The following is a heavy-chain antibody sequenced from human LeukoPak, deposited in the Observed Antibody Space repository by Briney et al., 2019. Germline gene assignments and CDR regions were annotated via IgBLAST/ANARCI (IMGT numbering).Heavy chain of an antibody. V-gene: IGHV3-23*01. CDR2: VSGSGGST. CDR3: AKVQWSWFDP. D-gene: IGHD6-19*01. J-gene: IGHJ5*02. CDR1: GFTFSSYA. Sequence: AGGSLRLSCAASGFTFSSYAMSWVRQAPGKGLEWVSAVSGSGGSTYYADSVKGRFTISRDNSMNTLYLQMNSLRAEDTAVYYCAKVQWSWFDPWGQGTLVTVSS.